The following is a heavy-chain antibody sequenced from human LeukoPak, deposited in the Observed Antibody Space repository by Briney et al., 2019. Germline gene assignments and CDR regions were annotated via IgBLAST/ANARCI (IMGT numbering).Heavy chain of an antibody. CDR1: GFTVSSNY. CDR3: ARRIVGATDEGDYYYYYMDV. CDR2: IYSSGST. V-gene: IGHV3-53*01. J-gene: IGHJ6*03. D-gene: IGHD1-26*01. Sequence: GGSLRLSCAASGFTVSSNYMSWVRQAPGKGLEWVSVIYSSGSTYYAVYVKGRITISRDNSKNRLSLPMNSLRGEDTAVYYCARRIVGATDEGDYYYYYMDVWGKGATVTVSS.